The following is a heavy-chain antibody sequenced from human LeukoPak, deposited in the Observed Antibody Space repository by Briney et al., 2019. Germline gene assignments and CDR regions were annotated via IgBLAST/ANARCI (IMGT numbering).Heavy chain of an antibody. CDR3: ARAPSEIGGYYPEYFRH. V-gene: IGHV3-74*01. D-gene: IGHD3-22*01. CDR1: GFTFSNYW. J-gene: IGHJ1*01. CDR2: IKSDGRT. Sequence: GGSLRLSCAAAGFTFSNYWMHWVRQAPGKGLVWVSRIKSDGRTNYADSVKGRFTISRDDAKNTVSLQMNSLRAEDTGVYYCARAPSEIGGYYPEYFRHWGQGTLVTVSS.